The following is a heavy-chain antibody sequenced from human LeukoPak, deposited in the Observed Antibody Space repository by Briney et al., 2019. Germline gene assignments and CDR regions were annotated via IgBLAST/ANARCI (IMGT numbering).Heavy chain of an antibody. V-gene: IGHV5-51*01. J-gene: IGHJ4*02. CDR1: GYSFTNYW. CDR2: IYPGDSDT. Sequence: GESLKISCKGSGYSFTNYWIGWVRQMPGKGLEWMGIIYPGDSDTRYSPSFQGQVTISADRSISTAYLQWSSLKASDTAMYYCARRANPSAFDYWGQGTLVTVSS. CDR3: ARRANPSAFDY.